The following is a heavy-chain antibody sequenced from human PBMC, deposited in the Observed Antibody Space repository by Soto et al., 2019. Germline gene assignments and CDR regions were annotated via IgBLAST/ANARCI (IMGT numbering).Heavy chain of an antibody. Sequence: SETLSLTCTVSGGSVSSGTYFWSWIRQPPGKGLEWIGYIYYSGSTNYNPSLKSRVTMSVDTSKNQFSLNLTSVTSADTAVYYGASWFGYSYAFNYWGQGSLVTVSS. CDR2: IYYSGST. CDR3: ASWFGYSYAFNY. J-gene: IGHJ4*02. CDR1: GGSVSSGTYF. D-gene: IGHD5-18*01. V-gene: IGHV4-61*01.